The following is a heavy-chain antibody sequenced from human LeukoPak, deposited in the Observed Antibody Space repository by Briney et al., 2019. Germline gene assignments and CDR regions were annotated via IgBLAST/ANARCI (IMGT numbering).Heavy chain of an antibody. J-gene: IGHJ5*02. V-gene: IGHV4-4*07. D-gene: IGHD3-10*01. CDR3: ARDSGTTGEVKFDP. Sequence: SETLSLTCTVSGGSISSYYWSWIRQPAGKGLERIGRIYTSGSTTYNPSLKSRLTMSVDTSKNQFSLRLSSVTAADTAVYYCARDSGTTGEVKFDPWGQGTLVTVSS. CDR2: IYTSGST. CDR1: GGSISSYY.